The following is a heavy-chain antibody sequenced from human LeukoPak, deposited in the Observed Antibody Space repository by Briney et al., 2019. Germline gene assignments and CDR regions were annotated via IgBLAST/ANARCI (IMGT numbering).Heavy chain of an antibody. Sequence: PSETLSLTCTVSGYSISSGYYWGWIRQPPGKGLEWIGSIYHSGSTYYNPSLKSRVTISVDTSKNQFSLKLSSVTAADTAVYYCARDWGSRLDYWGQGTLVTVSS. D-gene: IGHD3-16*01. V-gene: IGHV4-38-2*02. CDR2: IYHSGST. CDR1: GYSISSGYY. CDR3: ARDWGSRLDY. J-gene: IGHJ4*02.